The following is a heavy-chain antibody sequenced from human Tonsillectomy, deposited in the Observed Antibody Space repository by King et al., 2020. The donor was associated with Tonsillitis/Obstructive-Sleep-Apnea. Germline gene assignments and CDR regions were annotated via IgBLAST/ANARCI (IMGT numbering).Heavy chain of an antibody. Sequence: QLVQSGAEVKKPGASVKVSCKASGYTFTGYYMHWVRQAPGQGLEWMGRINPNSGGTNYAKQFQGRGTMTRDTSISTAYMELSRLRSDDTAVYYCARDQHRRFLQRNQPSENYWGQGPLVTVSS. J-gene: IGHJ4*02. D-gene: IGHD3-3*01. V-gene: IGHV1-2*06. CDR1: GYTFTGYY. CDR3: ARDQHRRFLQRNQPSENY. CDR2: INPNSGGT.